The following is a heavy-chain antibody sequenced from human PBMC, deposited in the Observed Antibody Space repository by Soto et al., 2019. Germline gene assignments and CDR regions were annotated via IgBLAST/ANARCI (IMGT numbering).Heavy chain of an antibody. D-gene: IGHD4-17*01. CDR2: IYPGDSDT. CDR3: ARRAQTTEYFDF. J-gene: IGHJ4*02. Sequence: PGESLKISCKGSGYSFSTSWIGWVRQMPGKGLEWMGSIYPGDSDTRYSQSFFQVTISVDKSMSAAYLQWSSLKASDTAIYYCARRAQTTEYFDFWGQGTLVTVSS. V-gene: IGHV5-51*01. CDR1: GYSFSTSW.